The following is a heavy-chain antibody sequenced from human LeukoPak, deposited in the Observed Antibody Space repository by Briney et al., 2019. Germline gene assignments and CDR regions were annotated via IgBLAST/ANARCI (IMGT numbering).Heavy chain of an antibody. D-gene: IGHD2-2*01. Sequence: GGSLRLSCAASGFTVSSNYMSWVRQAPGKGLEWVSVIYSGGSTYYADSAKGRFTISRDNSKNTLYLQMNSLRAEDTAVYYCAQGYCPSTTCAIDYWGQGTLVTVSS. CDR3: AQGYCPSTTCAIDY. V-gene: IGHV3-53*01. CDR1: GFTVSSNY. J-gene: IGHJ4*02. CDR2: IYSGGST.